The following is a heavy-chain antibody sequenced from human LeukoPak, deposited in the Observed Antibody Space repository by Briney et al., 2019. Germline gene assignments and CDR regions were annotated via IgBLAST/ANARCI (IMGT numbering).Heavy chain of an antibody. V-gene: IGHV3-66*01. CDR2: IYSGGST. D-gene: IGHD6-13*01. Sequence: PGGSLRLSCAASAFTFSSYAMSWVRQAPGKGLEWVSVIYSGGSTYYADSVKGRFTISRDNSKNTLYLQMNSLRAEDTAVYYCARGGPAAGRFDYWGQGTLVTVSS. CDR1: AFTFSSYA. J-gene: IGHJ4*02. CDR3: ARGGPAAGRFDY.